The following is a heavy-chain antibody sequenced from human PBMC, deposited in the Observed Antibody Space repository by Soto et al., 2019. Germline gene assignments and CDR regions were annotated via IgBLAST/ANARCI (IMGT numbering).Heavy chain of an antibody. D-gene: IGHD5-12*01. V-gene: IGHV1-18*01. CDR2: ISAYNGNT. CDR3: ARDKGEYSGYDLIEPAY. Sequence: ASVKVSCKASGYTFTSYGISWVRQAPGQGLEWMGWISAYNGNTNYAQKLQGRVTMTTDTSTSTAYMELRSLRSDDTAVYYCARDKGEYSGYDLIEPAYWGQGTLVTVSS. J-gene: IGHJ4*02. CDR1: GYTFTSYG.